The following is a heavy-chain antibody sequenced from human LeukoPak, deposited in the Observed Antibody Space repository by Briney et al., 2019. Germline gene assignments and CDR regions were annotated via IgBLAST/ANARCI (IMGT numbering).Heavy chain of an antibody. Sequence: GGSLRLSCAASGFTFSSYAMSWVRQAPGKGLEWVSAISGSGGSTYYADSVKGRFTISRDNSKNTLYLQMNSLRAEDTAVYYCARVTLEQWLLEDYWGQGTLVTVSS. D-gene: IGHD6-19*01. CDR3: ARVTLEQWLLEDY. V-gene: IGHV3-23*01. CDR2: ISGSGGST. CDR1: GFTFSSYA. J-gene: IGHJ4*02.